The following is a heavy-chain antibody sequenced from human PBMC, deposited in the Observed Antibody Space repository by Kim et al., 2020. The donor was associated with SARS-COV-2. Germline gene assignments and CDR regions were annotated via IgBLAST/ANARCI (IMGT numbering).Heavy chain of an antibody. CDR3: AKDAVTGDIGGYYYYGMDV. CDR1: GFTFSSYA. Sequence: GGSLRLSCAASGFTFSSYAMSWVRQAPGKGLEWVSAISGSGGSTYYADSVKGRFTISRDNSKNTLYLQMNSLRAEDTAVYYCAKDAVTGDIGGYYYYGMDVWGQGTTVTVSS. V-gene: IGHV3-23*01. D-gene: IGHD7-27*01. CDR2: ISGSGGST. J-gene: IGHJ6*02.